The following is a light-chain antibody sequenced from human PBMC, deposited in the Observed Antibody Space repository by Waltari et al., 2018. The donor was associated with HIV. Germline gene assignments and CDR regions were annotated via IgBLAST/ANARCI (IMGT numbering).Light chain of an antibody. V-gene: IGKV4-1*01. J-gene: IGKJ2*01. CDR1: QSVLATYNINNF. CDR3: HQYDSTPYT. CDR2: RAS. Sequence: DIVMTQSPDSLAVSLAERAPINCRSSQSVLATYNINNFLGWYQQKPGQPPKLLIYRASTRESGVPDRFSGSGSGADFTLTISSLQAEDVAVYYCHQYDSTPYTFGQGTKLEIK.